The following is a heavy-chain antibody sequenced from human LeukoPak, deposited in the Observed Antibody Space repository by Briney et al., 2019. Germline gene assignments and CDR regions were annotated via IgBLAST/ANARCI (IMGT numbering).Heavy chain of an antibody. CDR2: IYYSGST. CDR3: ARDKGGSGIDY. CDR1: GGSISSYY. V-gene: IGHV4-59*01. Sequence: SETLSLTCTVSGGSISSYYWSWIRQPPGKGLEWIGYIYYSGSTNYNPSLKSRVTISVDTSKNQFSLMLSSVTAADTAVYYCARDKGGSGIDYWGQGTLVTVPS. J-gene: IGHJ4*02. D-gene: IGHD3-10*01.